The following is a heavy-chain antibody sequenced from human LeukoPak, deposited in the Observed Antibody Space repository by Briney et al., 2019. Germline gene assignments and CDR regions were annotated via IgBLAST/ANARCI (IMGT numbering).Heavy chain of an antibody. CDR2: INHSGST. CDR1: GGSFSGYY. V-gene: IGHV4-34*01. D-gene: IGHD3-10*01. J-gene: IGHJ6*04. Sequence: SETLSLTCAVYGGSFSGYYWSWIRQPPGKGLERIGEINHSGSTNYNPSLKSRVTISVDTSKNQFSLKLSSVTAADTAVYYCARAPRRYGSGSTHRYYYGMDVWGKGTTVTVSS. CDR3: ARAPRRYGSGSTHRYYYGMDV.